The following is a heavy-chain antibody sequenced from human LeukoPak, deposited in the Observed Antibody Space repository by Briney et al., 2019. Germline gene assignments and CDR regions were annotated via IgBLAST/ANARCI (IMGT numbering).Heavy chain of an antibody. D-gene: IGHD3-22*01. CDR1: GFTVSSNY. J-gene: IGHJ4*02. V-gene: IGHV3-53*01. CDR3: AKDDSSGYYFPYTDYFDY. Sequence: PGGSLRLSCAASGFTVSSNYMSWVRQAPGKGLEWVSVIYSGGSTYYADSVKGRFTISRDNSKNTLYLQMNSLRVEDTAVYYCAKDDSSGYYFPYTDYFDYWGQGTLVTVSS. CDR2: IYSGGST.